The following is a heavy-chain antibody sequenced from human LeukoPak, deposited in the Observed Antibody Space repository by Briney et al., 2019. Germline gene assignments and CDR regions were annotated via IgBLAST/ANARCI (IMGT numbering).Heavy chain of an antibody. V-gene: IGHV3-9*01. CDR3: AKDWIQLSSYYYGMDV. D-gene: IGHD5-18*01. CDR1: GFTFDDYA. J-gene: IGHJ6*02. CDR2: ISWNSGSI. Sequence: GGFLRLSCAASGFTFDDYAMHWVRQAPGKGLEWVSGISWNSGSIGYADSVKGRFTISRDNAKNSLYLQMNSLRAEDTALYYCAKDWIQLSSYYYGMDVWGQGTTVTVSS.